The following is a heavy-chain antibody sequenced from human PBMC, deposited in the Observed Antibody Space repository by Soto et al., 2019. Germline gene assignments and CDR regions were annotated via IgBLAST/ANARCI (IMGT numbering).Heavy chain of an antibody. V-gene: IGHV5-10-1*01. Sequence: PGESLKISCKGSGYSFTSYWISWVRQMPGKGLEWMGRIDPSDSYTNYSPSFQGHVTISADKSISTAYLQWSSLKASDTAMYYCARGEQQPYYYYGMDVWGQGTTVTVSS. CDR3: ARGEQQPYYYYGMDV. CDR2: IDPSDSYT. D-gene: IGHD6-13*01. J-gene: IGHJ6*02. CDR1: GYSFTSYW.